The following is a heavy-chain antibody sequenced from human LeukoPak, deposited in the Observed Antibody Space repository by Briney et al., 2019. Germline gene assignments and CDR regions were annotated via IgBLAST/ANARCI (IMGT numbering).Heavy chain of an antibody. CDR2: VYPGDSDT. CDR1: GYTFNNYW. J-gene: IGHJ4*02. D-gene: IGHD5/OR15-5a*01. CDR3: ARRSVSNNYFDY. Sequence: GESLKISCKGSGYTFNNYWIAWVRQMPGKGLEWMGIVYPGDSDTKYSPSFQGQVTISVDKSISTAYLQWHSLKASDTAMFYRARRSVSNNYFDYWGQGTLVTVSS. V-gene: IGHV5-51*01.